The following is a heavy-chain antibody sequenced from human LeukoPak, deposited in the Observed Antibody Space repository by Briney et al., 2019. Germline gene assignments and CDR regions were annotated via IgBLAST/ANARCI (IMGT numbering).Heavy chain of an antibody. CDR3: ARLGGAYNWFDP. Sequence: PSETLSLTCAVHGGSFSGYYWSWIRQPPGKGLEWIGEINHSGSTNYNPSLKSRVTISVDTSKNQFSLKLSSVTAADTAVYYCARLGGAYNWFDPWGQGTLVTVSS. D-gene: IGHD1-26*01. V-gene: IGHV4-34*01. J-gene: IGHJ5*02. CDR1: GGSFSGYY. CDR2: INHSGST.